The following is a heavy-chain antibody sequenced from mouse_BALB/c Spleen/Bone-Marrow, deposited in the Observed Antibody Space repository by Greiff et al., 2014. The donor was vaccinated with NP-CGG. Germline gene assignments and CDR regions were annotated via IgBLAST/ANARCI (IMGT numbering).Heavy chain of an antibody. CDR2: INPSNGGT. CDR1: GYTFTSYY. V-gene: IGHV1S81*02. Sequence: QVQLKESGAELVKPGASVKLSCKASGYTFTSYYMYWVKQRPGQGLEWIGGINPSNGGTNFNEKFKSKATLTVDKSSSADYMQPGSLTSEDSAVYYCTRYTYGDYPYYYAMDYWGQGTSVTGSS. CDR3: TRYTYGDYPYYYAMDY. J-gene: IGHJ4*01. D-gene: IGHD2-13*01.